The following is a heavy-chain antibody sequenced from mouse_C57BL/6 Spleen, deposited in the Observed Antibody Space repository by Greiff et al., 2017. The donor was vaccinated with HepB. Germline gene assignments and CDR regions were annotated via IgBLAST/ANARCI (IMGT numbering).Heavy chain of an antibody. D-gene: IGHD2-5*01. CDR1: GYTFTDYY. Sequence: EVQLQQSGPELVKPGASVKISCKASGYTFTDYYMNWVKQSHGKSLEWIGDINPNNGGTSYNQKFKGKATLTVDKSSSTAYMELRSLTSEDSAVYYCAREEYSNYEVYFDYWGQGTTLTVSS. CDR3: AREEYSNYEVYFDY. V-gene: IGHV1-26*01. CDR2: INPNNGGT. J-gene: IGHJ2*01.